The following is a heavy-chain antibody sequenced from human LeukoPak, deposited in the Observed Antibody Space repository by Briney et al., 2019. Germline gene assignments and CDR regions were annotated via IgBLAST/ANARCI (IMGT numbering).Heavy chain of an antibody. CDR3: VDSGYDYAIGGTAGY. CDR1: GFTFSSYA. J-gene: IGHJ4*02. D-gene: IGHD5-12*01. Sequence: GGSLRLSCAASGFTFSSYAMSWVRKAPGKGLEWVSAISGSGGSTYYADSVKGRFTISRDNSKNTLYLQMNSLRAEDTAVYYCVDSGYDYAIGGTAGYWGQGTLVTVSS. V-gene: IGHV3-23*01. CDR2: ISGSGGST.